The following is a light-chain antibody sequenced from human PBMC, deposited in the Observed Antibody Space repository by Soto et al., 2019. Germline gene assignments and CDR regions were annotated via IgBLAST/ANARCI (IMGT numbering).Light chain of an antibody. Sequence: QSALTQPPSVSGSPGQSVTISCTGTSSDISSYNRVSWYQQPPGTAPKLMIYEVSNRPSGVPDRFSGSKSGNTASLTISGLQAEDEADYYCSSYTSSNTLFGGGTKLTVL. V-gene: IGLV2-18*02. CDR1: SSDISSYNR. J-gene: IGLJ2*01. CDR2: EVS. CDR3: SSYTSSNTL.